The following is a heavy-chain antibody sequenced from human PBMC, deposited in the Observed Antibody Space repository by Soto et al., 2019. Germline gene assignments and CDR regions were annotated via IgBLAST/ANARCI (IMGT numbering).Heavy chain of an antibody. D-gene: IGHD5-12*01. CDR1: GFSLSTNGVG. Sequence: QITLKESGPTLVKPTQTLTLTCTFSGFSLSTNGVGVGWIRQPPGKALEWLALIYWDDDKRYSPSLNSRLTITKDTCKNQLVLTMTNMDSVDTATYYSAHRREVGGYATPFYWGQVPLLTVSS. CDR2: IYWDDDK. CDR3: AHRREVGGYATPFY. V-gene: IGHV2-5*02. J-gene: IGHJ4*02.